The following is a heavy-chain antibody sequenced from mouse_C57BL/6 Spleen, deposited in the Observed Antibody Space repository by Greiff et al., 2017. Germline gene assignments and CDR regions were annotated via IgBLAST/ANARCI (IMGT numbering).Heavy chain of an antibody. J-gene: IGHJ2*01. CDR1: GYTFTDYT. CDR2: INPNSGGT. Sequence: VQLQQSGPELVKPGASVKMSCKASGYTFTDYTMHWVKQRPGKSLEWIGYINPNSGGTSYNQKFKGKATLTVNKSSSTAYMQLRSLTSEDSAVYYCARLYDDYDEDYWGQGTTLTVSS. D-gene: IGHD2-4*01. CDR3: ARLYDDYDEDY. V-gene: IGHV1-22*01.